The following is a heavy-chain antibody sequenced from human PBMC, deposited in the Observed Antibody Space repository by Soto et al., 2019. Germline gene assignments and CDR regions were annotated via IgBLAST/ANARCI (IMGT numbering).Heavy chain of an antibody. CDR2: ISGSGGST. CDR3: AKDRYYMKAGATYAFDI. Sequence: EVQLLESGGGLVQPGGSLRLSCAASGFTFSSYAMSWVRQAPGKGLEWVSAISGSGGSTYYADSVKGRFTISRDNSKNTLYLQMNSLRAEDTAVYYCAKDRYYMKAGATYAFDIWGQGTMVTVSS. J-gene: IGHJ3*02. V-gene: IGHV3-23*01. D-gene: IGHD1-26*01. CDR1: GFTFSSYA.